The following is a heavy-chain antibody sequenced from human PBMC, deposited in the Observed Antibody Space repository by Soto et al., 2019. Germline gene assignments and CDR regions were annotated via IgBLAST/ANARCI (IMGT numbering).Heavy chain of an antibody. V-gene: IGHV3-23*01. Sequence: PGGSLRLSCAASGFTFSCSAMSWVRQAPGKGLEWVSGISTGGGSTDYADSVKGRFTISRDNSKKMLYLQMSSLRAEDTAVYYCARNVLRGYCSSSSCPFDPWGQGTLVTVSS. CDR3: ARNVLRGYCSSSSCPFDP. D-gene: IGHD2-2*01. CDR1: GFTFSCSA. J-gene: IGHJ5*02. CDR2: ISTGGGST.